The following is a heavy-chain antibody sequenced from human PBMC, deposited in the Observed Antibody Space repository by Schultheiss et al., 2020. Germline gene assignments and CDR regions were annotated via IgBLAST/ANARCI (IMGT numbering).Heavy chain of an antibody. J-gene: IGHJ6*02. CDR3: ARLESMDYYYYYGMDV. D-gene: IGHD6-6*01. V-gene: IGHV1-18*01. CDR1: GYTFTNYG. Sequence: ASVKVSCKASGYTFTNYGITWVRQAPGQGLEWMGWISAYNGNTNYAQKLQGRVTMTTDTSTSTAYMELRSLRSDDTAVYYCARLESMDYYYYYGMDVWGQGTTVTVS. CDR2: ISAYNGNT.